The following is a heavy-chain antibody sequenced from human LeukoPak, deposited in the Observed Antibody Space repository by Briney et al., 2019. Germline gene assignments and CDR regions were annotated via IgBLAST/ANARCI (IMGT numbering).Heavy chain of an antibody. CDR2: INPNSGGT. Sequence: ASVKVSCKASGYTFTGYYMHWVRQAPGQGLEWMGWINPNSGGTNYAQKFQGRVTMTRDTSISTAYIELSRLRSDDTAVYYCARANSELLPFFSEKYCTNGVCLDWFDPWGQGTLVTVSS. D-gene: IGHD2-8*01. V-gene: IGHV1-2*02. CDR1: GYTFTGYY. CDR3: ARANSELLPFFSEKYCTNGVCLDWFDP. J-gene: IGHJ5*02.